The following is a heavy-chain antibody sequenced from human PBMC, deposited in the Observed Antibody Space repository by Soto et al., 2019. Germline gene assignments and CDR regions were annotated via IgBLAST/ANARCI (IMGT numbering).Heavy chain of an antibody. CDR3: ARADCTGAYCYSWPFNYGVDV. Sequence: VQLVESGGGVVQPGGSLRLSCTTSGFTFNTYGMHWVRQAQGKGREWVAIIWYDESNNYYADSVKGRFTISRDNSKNTLYLQMNSLRAEDTALYYCARADCTGAYCYSWPFNYGVDVWGQGTTVTVSS. D-gene: IGHD2-15*01. CDR2: IWYDESNN. V-gene: IGHV3-33*08. CDR1: GFTFNTYG. J-gene: IGHJ6*02.